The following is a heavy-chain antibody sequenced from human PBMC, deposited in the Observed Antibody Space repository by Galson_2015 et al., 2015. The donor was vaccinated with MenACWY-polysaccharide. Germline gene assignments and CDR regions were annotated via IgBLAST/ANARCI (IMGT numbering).Heavy chain of an antibody. CDR1: GFTFSSYA. Sequence: SLRLSCAASGFTFSSYAMSWVRQAPGKGLEWVSAISGNGGKTYYTDSAKGRFTISRDNSKNTLYLQMSSLRAEDTAVYYCAKEPSVAGSGKGYFDSWGQGTLVTVSS. CDR3: AKEPSVAGSGKGYFDS. J-gene: IGHJ4*02. D-gene: IGHD6-19*01. CDR2: ISGNGGKT. V-gene: IGHV3-23*01.